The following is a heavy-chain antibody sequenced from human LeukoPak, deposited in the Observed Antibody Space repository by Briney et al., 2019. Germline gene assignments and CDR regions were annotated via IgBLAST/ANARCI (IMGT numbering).Heavy chain of an antibody. CDR1: GYTFTSYG. CDR2: ISAYNGNT. J-gene: IGHJ4*02. Sequence: GASVKVSCKASGYTFTSYGISWVRQAPEQGLEWMGWISAYNGNTNYAQKLQGRVTMTTDTSTSTAYMELRSLRSDDTAVYYCARSQVTYDILTGNHPDKEIWGQGTLVTVSS. D-gene: IGHD3-9*01. V-gene: IGHV1-18*01. CDR3: ARSQVTYDILTGNHPDKEI.